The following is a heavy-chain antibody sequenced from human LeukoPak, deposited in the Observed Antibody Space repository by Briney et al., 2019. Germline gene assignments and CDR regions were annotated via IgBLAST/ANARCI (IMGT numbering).Heavy chain of an antibody. CDR2: IYYSGST. Sequence: PSETLSLTCTVSGGSISSSSYYWGWIRQPPGKGLEWIGSIYYSGSTYYNPSLKSRITISVDTSNNQFSLKLTSVTAADTAVYYCARDDYYHSGSNGFHIWGQGTMVTVSS. V-gene: IGHV4-39*07. CDR3: ARDDYYHSGSNGFHI. J-gene: IGHJ3*02. CDR1: GGSISSSSYY. D-gene: IGHD3-10*01.